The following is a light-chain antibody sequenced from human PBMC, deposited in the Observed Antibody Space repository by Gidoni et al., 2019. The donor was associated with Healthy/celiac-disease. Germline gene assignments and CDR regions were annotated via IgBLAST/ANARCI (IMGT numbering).Light chain of an antibody. Sequence: SSELTQDPAVSVALGQTVRITCQGGSLRSYYASWYQQKPRQTPVLVIYGKNTRPSGIPDRFSGSSSGNTASLTITGAQAEDEADYYCNSRDSSGNLVVFGGGTKLTVL. CDR1: SLRSYY. J-gene: IGLJ2*01. V-gene: IGLV3-19*01. CDR3: NSRDSSGNLVV. CDR2: GKN.